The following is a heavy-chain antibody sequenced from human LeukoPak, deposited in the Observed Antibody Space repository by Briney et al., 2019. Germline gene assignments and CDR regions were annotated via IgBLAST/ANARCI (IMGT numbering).Heavy chain of an antibody. CDR2: IYHTGSA. CDR3: ARAPLYSGGSGWSIYYFYAMDV. J-gene: IGHJ6*02. V-gene: IGHV4-38-2*02. D-gene: IGHD6-19*01. Sequence: PSETLSLTCSVSGYSFTSGHYWGWIRQPPGKGLEWIANIYHTGSAHYNPSLKSRVTISVDTSKNQFSLKLSSVTAADTAVYYCARAPLYSGGSGWSIYYFYAMDVWGQGTTVTVSS. CDR1: GYSFTSGHY.